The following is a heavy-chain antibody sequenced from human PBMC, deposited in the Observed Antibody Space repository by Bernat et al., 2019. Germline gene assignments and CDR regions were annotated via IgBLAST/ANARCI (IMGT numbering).Heavy chain of an antibody. CDR3: ARDHLAPRPGWFDP. D-gene: IGHD6-6*01. V-gene: IGHV3-33*01. CDR2: ILYDGSNQ. CDR1: GFTFSSYD. J-gene: IGHJ5*02. Sequence: QEQLVESGGGVVQPGRSLRLSCAASGFTFSSYDMHWVRQTPGKGLEWVAFILYDGSNQYYADAVKGRFTISRDNSKNTLYLQMNSLRVEDTAVYYCARDHLAPRPGWFDPWGRGTLATVSS.